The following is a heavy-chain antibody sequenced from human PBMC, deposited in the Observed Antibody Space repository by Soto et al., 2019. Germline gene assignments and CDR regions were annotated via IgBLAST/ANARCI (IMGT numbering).Heavy chain of an antibody. CDR2: VSQDGTV. J-gene: IGHJ4*02. Sequence: VQLLESGGGLAQPGGSLRLSCAASGFTFSTYTMAWVRQAPGRGPEWVAGVSQDGTVHYADSVKGRVPISRDKSRDTGELQMVTLGGEDTAGDDCAKDMRRDGGWGFDYWGQGTLVTGSA. CDR3: AKDMRRDGGWGFDY. CDR1: GFTFSTYT. D-gene: IGHD6-19*01. V-gene: IGHV3-23*01.